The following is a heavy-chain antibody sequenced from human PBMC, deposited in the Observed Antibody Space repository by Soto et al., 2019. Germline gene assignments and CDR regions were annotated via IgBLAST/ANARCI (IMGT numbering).Heavy chain of an antibody. J-gene: IGHJ6*02. CDR2: INHSGST. CDR1: GGSFSGYY. V-gene: IGHV4-34*01. Sequence: SETLSLTCAVYGGSFSGYYWSWIRHPPGKGLEWIGEINHSGSTNYNPSLKSRVTISVDTSKNQFSLRLSSVTAADTAVYYCARGLWEGLRFLEWFYYYYGMDVWGQGTTVTVSS. D-gene: IGHD3-3*01. CDR3: ARGLWEGLRFLEWFYYYYGMDV.